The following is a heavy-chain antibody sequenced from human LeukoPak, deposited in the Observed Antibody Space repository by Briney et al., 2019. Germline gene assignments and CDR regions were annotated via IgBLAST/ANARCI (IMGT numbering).Heavy chain of an antibody. V-gene: IGHV4-39*01. D-gene: IGHD2-21*02. Sequence: PETLSLTCTVSGGSISSTSYYWGWIRQPPGKGLEWIGTINYTGSTYYNPSLTSRVTISVDTSKNQISLKLNSVTAADTAMYYCARHGDLLSPFQTWRQGTLVPGSS. J-gene: IGHJ5*02. CDR3: ARHGDLLSPFQT. CDR2: INYTGST. CDR1: GGSISSTSYY.